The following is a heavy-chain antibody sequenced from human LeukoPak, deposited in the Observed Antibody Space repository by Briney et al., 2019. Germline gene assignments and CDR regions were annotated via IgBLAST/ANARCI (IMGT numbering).Heavy chain of an antibody. D-gene: IGHD3-10*01. CDR1: GFTFSNAW. CDR2: IKSKTDGGTT. Sequence: PGGSLRLSCAASGFTFSNAWMSWVRQAPGKGLEWVGRIKSKTDGGTTDYAAPVKGRFTISRDDSENTLYLQMNSLKTEDTAVYYCFTPHYGSGSRIDYWGQGTLVTVSS. J-gene: IGHJ4*02. V-gene: IGHV3-15*01. CDR3: FTPHYGSGSRIDY.